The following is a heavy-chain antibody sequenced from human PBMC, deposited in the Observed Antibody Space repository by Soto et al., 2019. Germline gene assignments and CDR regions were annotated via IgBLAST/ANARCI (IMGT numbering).Heavy chain of an antibody. CDR3: ARGWGYDAFDI. J-gene: IGHJ3*02. CDR2: ISYDGSNK. CDR1: GFTFSSYA. V-gene: IGHV3-30-3*01. Sequence: QVQLVESGGGVVQPGRSLRLSCAASGFTFSSYAMHWVRQAPGKGLEGVAVISYDGSNKYYADSVKGRFTISRDNSKNTLYLQMNSLRAEDTAVYYCARGWGYDAFDIWGQGTMVTVSS. D-gene: IGHD3-16*01.